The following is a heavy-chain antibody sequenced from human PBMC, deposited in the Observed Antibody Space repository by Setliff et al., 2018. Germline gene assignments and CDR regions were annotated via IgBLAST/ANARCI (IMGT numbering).Heavy chain of an antibody. Sequence: ASVKVSCKASGYTFSNYGLSWVRQAPGQGPEWMGWINNYNTNTNYAQKLQGRVAMTTDTSTSTAYMELRSLRSDDSAVYYCARINFYVSSGHYYAPDYWGHGTLVTVSS. CDR3: ARINFYVSSGHYYAPDY. CDR1: GYTFSNYG. J-gene: IGHJ4*01. V-gene: IGHV1-18*01. CDR2: INNYNTNT. D-gene: IGHD3-22*01.